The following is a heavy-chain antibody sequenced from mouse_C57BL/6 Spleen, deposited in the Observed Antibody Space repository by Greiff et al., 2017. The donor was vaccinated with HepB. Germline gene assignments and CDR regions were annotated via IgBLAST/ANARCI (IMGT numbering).Heavy chain of an antibody. V-gene: IGHV1-52*01. J-gene: IGHJ2*01. CDR2: IDPSDSET. CDR3: AKENWDRDFGY. Sequence: QVQLQQPGAELVRPGSSVKLSCKASGYTFTSYWMHWVKQRPKQGLEWIGNIDPSDSETHYNQKFKDKATLTVDKSSSTAYMQLSSLTSEDSAVYYGAKENWDRDFGYWGQGTTLTVSS. CDR1: GYTFTSYW. D-gene: IGHD4-1*01.